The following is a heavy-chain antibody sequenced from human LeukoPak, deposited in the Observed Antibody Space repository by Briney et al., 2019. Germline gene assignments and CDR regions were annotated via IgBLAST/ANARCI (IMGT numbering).Heavy chain of an antibody. CDR1: GFTFSSYA. Sequence: GGSLRLSCAASGFTFSSYAMSWVRQAPGKGLEWVSAISGSGGSTYYADSVKGRFTISRDNSKNTLYLQMNSLRAEDTAVYYCAKGGDWESSIWYQYYYMDVWGKGATVTVSS. D-gene: IGHD6-13*01. CDR2: ISGSGGST. V-gene: IGHV3-23*01. J-gene: IGHJ6*03. CDR3: AKGGDWESSIWYQYYYMDV.